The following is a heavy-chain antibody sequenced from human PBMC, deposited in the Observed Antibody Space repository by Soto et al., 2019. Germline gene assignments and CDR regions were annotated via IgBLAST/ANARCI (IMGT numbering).Heavy chain of an antibody. V-gene: IGHV1-18*01. CDR3: AGDCGGGGSCSDH. CDR2: ISANNGNT. D-gene: IGHD2-15*01. Sequence: QVQLVQSGAEVKKPGASVKVSCRASGYSFSNYGISWVRQAPGQGLEWMGWISANNGNTNYAQKFQGRVTMTTDTTSTASLKVLRRRCYDTTVVYYSAGDCGGGGSCSDHWGQGTLVSVSS. CDR1: GYSFSNYG. J-gene: IGHJ5*02.